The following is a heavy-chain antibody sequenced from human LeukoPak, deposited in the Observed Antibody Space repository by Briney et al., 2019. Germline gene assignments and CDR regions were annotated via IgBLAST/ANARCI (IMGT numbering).Heavy chain of an antibody. CDR3: ARDHRDYGDYGD. Sequence: SGGSLRLSCAASGFTFSSYAMSWVRQAPGKGLEWVSAISGSGGSTYYADSVKGRFTISRDNSKNTLYLQMNSLRAEDTAVYYCARDHRDYGDYGDWGQGTLVTVSS. V-gene: IGHV3-23*01. CDR1: GFTFSSYA. J-gene: IGHJ4*02. CDR2: ISGSGGST. D-gene: IGHD4-17*01.